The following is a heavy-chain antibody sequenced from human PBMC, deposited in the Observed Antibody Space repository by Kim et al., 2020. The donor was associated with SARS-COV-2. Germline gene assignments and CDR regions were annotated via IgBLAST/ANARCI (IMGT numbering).Heavy chain of an antibody. V-gene: IGHV3-48*03. CDR2: ISTSGSTI. CDR1: GFTFSTYE. D-gene: IGHD2-2*01. J-gene: IGHJ6*01. CDR3: ARSLYCSSTSCVYGMDV. Sequence: GGSLRLSCAASGFTFSTYEMNWVRQAPGKGLEWFSYISTSGSTIYYADSVKGRITISSDNANSSLSMQMNSLRAEDTAVYYCARSLYCSSTSCVYGMDV.